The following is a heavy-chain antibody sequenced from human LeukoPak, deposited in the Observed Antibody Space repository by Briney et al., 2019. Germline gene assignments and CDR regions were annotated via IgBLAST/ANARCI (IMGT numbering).Heavy chain of an antibody. J-gene: IGHJ4*02. D-gene: IGHD1-26*01. CDR2: IYYSGST. Sequence: SETLSLTCTVSGGSITSYHYSWPRQPPGKGLEWIGYIYYSGSTNYNPSLKSRVTISVDTSKNQFSLKLSSVTAADTAVYYCARGGSGTYYHYWGQGTLVTVSS. CDR3: ARGGSGTYYHY. V-gene: IGHV4-59*01. CDR1: GGSITSYH.